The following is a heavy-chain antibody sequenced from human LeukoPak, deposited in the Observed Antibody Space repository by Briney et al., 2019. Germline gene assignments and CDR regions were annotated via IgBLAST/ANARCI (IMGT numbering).Heavy chain of an antibody. V-gene: IGHV3-23*01. D-gene: IGHD6-19*01. Sequence: GGSLRPSCAASGFTFSSYAMSWVRQAPGKGLEWVSGISGSGGTTYYADSVKGPFTISRDNSKNTLYLQMNSLRAEDTAVYYCAKSPIPGIAVTGRYFDYWGQGTLVTVSS. CDR1: GFTFSSYA. CDR3: AKSPIPGIAVTGRYFDY. J-gene: IGHJ4*02. CDR2: ISGSGGTT.